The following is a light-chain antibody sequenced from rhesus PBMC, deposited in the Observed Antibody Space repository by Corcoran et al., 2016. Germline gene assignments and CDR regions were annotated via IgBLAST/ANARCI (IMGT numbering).Light chain of an antibody. J-gene: IGKJ1*01. V-gene: IGKV1-74*01. CDR1: ENVNNY. CDR2: KAS. CDR3: QHNYGTPWT. Sequence: DIQMTQSPSSLSASVGDRVTITCRTSENVNNYLNWYQQKTGKAPKLLIYKASTVKSGVPSRFSGSGSGTDYTFTISSLQSEDVATYYCQHNYGTPWTFGQGTKVEIK.